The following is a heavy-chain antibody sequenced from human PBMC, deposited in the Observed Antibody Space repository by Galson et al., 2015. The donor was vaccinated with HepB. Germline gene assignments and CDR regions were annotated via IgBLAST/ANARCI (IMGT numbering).Heavy chain of an antibody. V-gene: IGHV4-59*01. J-gene: IGHJ4*02. CDR2: MYNGGGT. D-gene: IGHD1-26*01. CDR3: ARDLEGSYFAFDD. Sequence: SETLSLTCTVSGASISRFFWSWIRQSPGKELEWIGYMYNGGGTSSSPSLKSRVTIFGDTSKNQFPLKLNSVTAADTAVYYCARDLEGSYFAFDDWGQGIRVTVSS. CDR1: GASISRFF.